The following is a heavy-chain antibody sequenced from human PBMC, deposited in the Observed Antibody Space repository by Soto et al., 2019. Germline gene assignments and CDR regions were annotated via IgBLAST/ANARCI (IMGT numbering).Heavy chain of an antibody. CDR3: VKEITVSPFHL. CDR1: GFTLRSHG. Sequence: PGGSLRLSCAASGFTLRSHGMNWVRQAPGKGLQWVAFISSDGSKVNYRDSVKGRFTLSRDNAKDTLSLQMTSLRSEDTAVYYCVKEITVSPFHLWGQGTVVTVSS. J-gene: IGHJ4*02. V-gene: IGHV3-30*18. CDR2: ISSDGSKV.